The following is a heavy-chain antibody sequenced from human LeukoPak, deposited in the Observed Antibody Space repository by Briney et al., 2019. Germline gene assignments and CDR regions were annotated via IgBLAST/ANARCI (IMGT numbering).Heavy chain of an antibody. J-gene: IGHJ4*02. D-gene: IGHD3-10*01. CDR3: TTDGLMVRGVMHND. V-gene: IGHV3-15*01. CDR1: GFTFDTYA. Sequence: PGGSLRLSCAASGFTFDTYAMTWVRQAPGKGLEWVGRIKSKSDGGTTDYAAPVKGRFTISRDDSGNTLFLQMNSLKTEDTAVYYCTTDGLMVRGVMHNDWGQGTLVTVSS. CDR2: IKSKSDGGTT.